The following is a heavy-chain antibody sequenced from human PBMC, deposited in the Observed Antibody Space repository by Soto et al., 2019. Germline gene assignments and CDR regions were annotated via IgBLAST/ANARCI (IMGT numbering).Heavy chain of an antibody. J-gene: IGHJ6*02. V-gene: IGHV4-59*01. CDR1: GGSMRNYF. CDR2: XHXXXXX. Sequence: SETLSLTCTVSGGSMRNYFCTWIRQPPGKGLEXXGXXHXXXXXSXXPSYNPSLRSRVTISRDNSKNTLYLQMKSLRAEDTAVYYCAKVDMDVWGQGTTVTVSS. CDR3: AKVDMDV.